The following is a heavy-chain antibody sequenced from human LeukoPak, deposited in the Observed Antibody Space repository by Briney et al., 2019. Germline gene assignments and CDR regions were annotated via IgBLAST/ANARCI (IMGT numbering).Heavy chain of an antibody. CDR1: GFTFSNYA. J-gene: IGHJ5*02. CDR2: INGRGGST. Sequence: GGSLRLSCAASGFTFSNYAMSWVRQAPGKGLEWVSSINGRGGSTYYADSVKGRFTISRDNSKNTLYLQMNSLRAEDTAVYYCARARKSGGITMIRGVKDRGWFDPWGQGTLVTVSS. D-gene: IGHD3-10*01. CDR3: ARARKSGGITMIRGVKDRGWFDP. V-gene: IGHV3-23*01.